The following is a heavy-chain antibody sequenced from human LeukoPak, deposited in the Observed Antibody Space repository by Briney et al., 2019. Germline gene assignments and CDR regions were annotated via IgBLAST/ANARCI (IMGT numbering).Heavy chain of an antibody. V-gene: IGHV4-34*01. CDR3: ARRYPFPLYSSSWLDY. Sequence: PSETLSLTCAVYGGSFSGYYWSWIRQPPGKGLEWIGEINHSGSTNYNPSLKSRVTISVDTSKNQFSLKLSSVTAADTAVYYCARRYPFPLYSSSWLDYWGQGTLVTVSS. J-gene: IGHJ4*02. D-gene: IGHD6-13*01. CDR2: INHSGST. CDR1: GGSFSGYY.